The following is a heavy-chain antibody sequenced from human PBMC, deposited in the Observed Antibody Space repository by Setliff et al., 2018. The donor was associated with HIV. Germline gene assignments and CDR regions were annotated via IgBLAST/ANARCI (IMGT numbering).Heavy chain of an antibody. CDR1: GFTFSDYA. CDR3: AKDGRRWLPRNAWYFDL. D-gene: IGHD5-12*01. V-gene: IGHV3-23*01. CDR2: ISGNGGST. Sequence: PGGSLRLSCAASGFTFSDYAMSWVRQAPGKGLEWGSIISGNGGSTYYADSVKGRFTISRDNSKNTLYLQMTSLRAEDTAVYYCAKDGRRWLPRNAWYFDLWGRGTLVTVSS. J-gene: IGHJ2*01.